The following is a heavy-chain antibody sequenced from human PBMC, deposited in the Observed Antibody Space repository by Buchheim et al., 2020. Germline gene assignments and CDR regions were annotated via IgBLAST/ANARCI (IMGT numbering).Heavy chain of an antibody. Sequence: QVQLVESGGGVVQPGRSLRLSCAAPGFTFSSYAMHWVRQAPGKGLEWVAVISYDGSNKYYADSVKGRFTISRDNSKNTLYLQMNSLRAEDTAVYYCARSTTMIAYYFDYWGQGTL. J-gene: IGHJ4*02. CDR1: GFTFSSYA. CDR3: ARSTTMIAYYFDY. D-gene: IGHD3-22*01. CDR2: ISYDGSNK. V-gene: IGHV3-30*04.